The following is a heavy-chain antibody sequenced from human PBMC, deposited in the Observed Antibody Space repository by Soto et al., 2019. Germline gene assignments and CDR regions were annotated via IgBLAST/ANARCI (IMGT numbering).Heavy chain of an antibody. CDR3: AKARDQQWVRLPFDY. CDR2: FSATSENT. CDR1: GFFFSSYT. Sequence: EVQLLESGGGLVQPGGSLSLSCVGSGFFFSSYTMTWVRQAPGTGLEWVSSFSATSENTYYADSVRGRFTISRDNSKNTLFLQMNSLTAEDTAMYYCAKARDQQWVRLPFDYWGQGILVIVSS. V-gene: IGHV3-23*01. D-gene: IGHD6-19*01. J-gene: IGHJ4*02.